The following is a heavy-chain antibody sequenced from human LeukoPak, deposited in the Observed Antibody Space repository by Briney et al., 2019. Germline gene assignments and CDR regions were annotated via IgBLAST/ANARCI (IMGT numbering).Heavy chain of an antibody. D-gene: IGHD1-14*01. J-gene: IGHJ4*02. Sequence: SETLSLTCTVSGGSISSSSYYWSWIRQPPGKGLEWIGYIYDDGSTYYNPSLKSRVTISIDTSKNQFSLNLRSVTAAGTAVYYCARLTGSGEVFDSWGQGTLVTVSS. V-gene: IGHV4-30-4*01. CDR3: ARLTGSGEVFDS. CDR2: IYDDGST. CDR1: GGSISSSSYY.